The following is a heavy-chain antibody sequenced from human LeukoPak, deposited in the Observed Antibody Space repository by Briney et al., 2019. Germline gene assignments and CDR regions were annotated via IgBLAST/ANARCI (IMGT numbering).Heavy chain of an antibody. Sequence: GGSLILSCEASGFSFTNTWMSWVRQAPGKGLEWVGRVKSKADDGTTDYAAPVQGRFTISRDDSKNTMSLQMNSLKTEDTAVYYCATEGGSGSYYGDDAFDMWGQGTMVTVSS. CDR3: ATEGGSGSYYGDDAFDM. V-gene: IGHV3-15*01. D-gene: IGHD3-10*01. CDR1: GFSFTNTW. CDR2: VKSKADDGTT. J-gene: IGHJ3*02.